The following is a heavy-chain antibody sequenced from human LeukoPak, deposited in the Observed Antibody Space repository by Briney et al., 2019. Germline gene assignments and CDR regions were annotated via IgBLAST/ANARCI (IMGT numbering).Heavy chain of an antibody. CDR2: IYYSGST. D-gene: IGHD5-18*01. CDR1: GGSISSHY. J-gene: IGHJ4*02. CDR3: ARENVDTLFFDY. V-gene: IGHV4-59*11. Sequence: SETLSLTCTVSGGSISSHYWSWIRQPPGKGLEWIGYIYYSGSTNYNPSLKSRVTISVDTSKNQFSLKLSSVIAADTAVYYFARENVDTLFFDYWGQGTLVTVSS.